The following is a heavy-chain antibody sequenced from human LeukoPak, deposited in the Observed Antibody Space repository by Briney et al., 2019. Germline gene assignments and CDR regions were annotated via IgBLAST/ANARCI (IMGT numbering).Heavy chain of an antibody. CDR1: GFSFSTYW. D-gene: IGHD1-26*01. CDR2: MKQDGSEK. CDR3: ARGLIVGARGRWFDP. V-gene: IGHV3-7*01. J-gene: IGHJ5*02. Sequence: GGSLRLSCAASGFSFSTYWMTWVRQAPGKGLEWVANMKQDGSEKYYVDSVRGRFTISRDNAKNSLYLEMNSLRAEDTAVYYCARGLIVGARGRWFDPWGQGTLVTVSS.